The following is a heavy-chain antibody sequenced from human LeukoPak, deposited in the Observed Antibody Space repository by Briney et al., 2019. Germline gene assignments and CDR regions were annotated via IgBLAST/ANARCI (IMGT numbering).Heavy chain of an antibody. CDR2: INHSGGT. CDR3: ARAGNSSSLDY. J-gene: IGHJ4*02. V-gene: IGHV4-34*01. CDR1: GGSFSGYY. Sequence: SETLSLTCAVYGGSFSGYYWSWIRQPPGKGLEWIGEINHSGGTNYNPSLKSRVTISVDTSKNQFSLKLSSVTAADTAVYYCARAGNSSSLDYWGQGTLVTVSS. D-gene: IGHD6-6*01.